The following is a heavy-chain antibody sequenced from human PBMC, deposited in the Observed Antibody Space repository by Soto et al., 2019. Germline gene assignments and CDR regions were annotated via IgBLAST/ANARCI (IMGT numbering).Heavy chain of an antibody. D-gene: IGHD4-17*01. Sequence: PSETLSRTCTVSGGSRSYYYWSWIRQPPGKGLEWIGYIYYSGSTNYNPSLKSRVTISVDTSKNQFSLKLSSVTAADTAVYYCAREGYDYGDYTNVYWGQGTLVNVSS. J-gene: IGHJ4*02. V-gene: IGHV4-59*01. CDR2: IYYSGST. CDR3: AREGYDYGDYTNVY. CDR1: GGSRSYYY.